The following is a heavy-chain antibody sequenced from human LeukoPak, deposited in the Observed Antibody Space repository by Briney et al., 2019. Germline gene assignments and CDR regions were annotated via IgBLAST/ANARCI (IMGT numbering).Heavy chain of an antibody. D-gene: IGHD3-10*01. Sequence: GGSLRLSCAASGLRFSNSWMYWVRQGPGKGPVWVSRMKTDGTRIEYADSVKGRFTISRDNAKNTLFLQMSSLRVEDTAVYYCARGADHGGSYYPDWGQGTRVTVSS. CDR1: GLRFSNSW. CDR2: MKTDGTRI. CDR3: ARGADHGGSYYPD. J-gene: IGHJ4*02. V-gene: IGHV3-74*01.